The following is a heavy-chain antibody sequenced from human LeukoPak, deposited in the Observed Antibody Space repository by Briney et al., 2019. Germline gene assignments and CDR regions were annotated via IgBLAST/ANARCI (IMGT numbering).Heavy chain of an antibody. D-gene: IGHD4-23*01. J-gene: IGHJ6*03. CDR1: GGSISSSSYY. V-gene: IGHV4-39*01. Sequence: SETLSLTCTVSGGSISSSSYYWGWIRQPPGKGLEWIGSIYYSGSTYYNPSLKSRVTISVDTSKNQFSLKLSSVTAADTAVYYCARHRERRRWRSYYYYYYMDVWGKGTTVTISS. CDR3: ARHRERRRWRSYYYYYYMDV. CDR2: IYYSGST.